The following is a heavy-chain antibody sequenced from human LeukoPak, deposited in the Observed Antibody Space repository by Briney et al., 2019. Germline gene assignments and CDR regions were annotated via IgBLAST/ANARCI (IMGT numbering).Heavy chain of an antibody. CDR3: CGYSYDTEAFDV. CDR2: IYHSGST. J-gene: IGHJ3*01. V-gene: IGHV4-30-2*01. Sequence: TSETLSLTCAVSGGSISSGGYSWSWIRQPPGKGLEWIGYIYHSGSTYYNPSLKSRVTISVDRSKNQFSLRLSSVIAADTAVYYCCGYSYDTEAFDVWGRGTLVTVSS. CDR1: GGSISSGGYS. D-gene: IGHD5-12*01.